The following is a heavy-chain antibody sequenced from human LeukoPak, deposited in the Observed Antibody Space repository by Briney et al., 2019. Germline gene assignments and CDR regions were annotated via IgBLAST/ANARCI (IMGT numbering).Heavy chain of an antibody. CDR3: ARCMSNSYGTATTFDY. Sequence: SETLSLTCTVSGYSISSGYYWGWIRQPPGKGLVWIGSIYHSGSTYYNPSLKSRVTISVDTSKNQFSLKLSSVTAADTAVYYCARCMSNSYGTATTFDYWGQGTLVTVSS. V-gene: IGHV4-38-2*02. J-gene: IGHJ4*02. CDR2: IYHSGST. D-gene: IGHD5-18*01. CDR1: GYSISSGYY.